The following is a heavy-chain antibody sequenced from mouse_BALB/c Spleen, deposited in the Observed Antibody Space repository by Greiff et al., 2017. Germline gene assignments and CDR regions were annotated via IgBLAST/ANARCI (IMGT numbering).Heavy chain of an antibody. CDR2: ISSGGGNT. V-gene: IGHV5-9*03. D-gene: IGHD2-2*01. CDR1: GFTFSSYT. J-gene: IGHJ1*01. CDR3: ARRGYYGYELLNFDV. Sequence: EVQLVESGGGLVKPGGSLKLSCAASGFTFSSYTMSWVRQTPEKRLEWVATISSGGGNTYYPDSVKGRFTISRDNAKNNLYLQMSSLRSEDTALYYCARRGYYGYELLNFDVWGAGTTVTVSS.